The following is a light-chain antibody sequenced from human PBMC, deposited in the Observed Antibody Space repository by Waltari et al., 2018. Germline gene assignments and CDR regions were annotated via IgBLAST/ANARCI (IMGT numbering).Light chain of an antibody. CDR2: FGS. CDR1: QTLLDRNGYNL. J-gene: IGKJ1*01. V-gene: IGKV2-28*01. CDR3: MQALQTPWT. Sequence: DIVVTQYPLSLPVTPGAPAPLSSRTSQTLLDRNGYNLLDWYLQKPGQSPQLLIYFGSNRASGVPDRFSGSGSGRDFTLKISRVEAEDVGVYYCMQALQTPWTFGQGTKVEIK.